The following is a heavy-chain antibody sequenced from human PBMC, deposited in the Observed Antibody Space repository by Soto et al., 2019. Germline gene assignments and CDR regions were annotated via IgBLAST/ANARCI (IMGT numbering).Heavy chain of an antibody. CDR1: GFTFSSYG. Sequence: QVQLVESGGGVVQPGRSLRLSCAASGFTFSSYGMHWVRQAPGKGLEWVAVISYDGSNKYYADSVKGRFTISRDNSKNTLYLQMNSLRAEDTAVYYCAKGYSYGYHYFDYWGQGTLVTVSS. J-gene: IGHJ4*02. V-gene: IGHV3-30*18. CDR3: AKGYSYGYHYFDY. CDR2: ISYDGSNK. D-gene: IGHD5-18*01.